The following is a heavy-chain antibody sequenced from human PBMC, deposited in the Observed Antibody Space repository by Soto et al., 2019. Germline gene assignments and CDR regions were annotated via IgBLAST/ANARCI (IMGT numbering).Heavy chain of an antibody. D-gene: IGHD6-13*01. J-gene: IGHJ4*02. V-gene: IGHV3-23*01. CDR3: AKDRGGIAADAFDY. Sequence: EVQLLESGGGLVQPGGSLRLTCAASGFTFSSYAMTWVRQAPGKGLEWVSAISGSGGSTYYADSVKVRFTISRDNSKNTLDLQRNSLRAEDTAVYYCAKDRGGIAADAFDYWGQGTPVTVSS. CDR2: ISGSGGST. CDR1: GFTFSSYA.